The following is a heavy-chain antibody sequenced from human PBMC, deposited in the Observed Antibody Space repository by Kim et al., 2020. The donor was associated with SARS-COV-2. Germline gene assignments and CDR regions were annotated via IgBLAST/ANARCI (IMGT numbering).Heavy chain of an antibody. J-gene: IGHJ6*02. Sequence: GGSLRLSCAASGFTFSDSAIHWVRQASGKGLEWVGRISCKVHSFAKVYAAAVQGKFTISRDDSKNTAYLQLRSLKVEDTAIYYGTRHEEVKSPCGMDVWGQGTTVTVSS. D-gene: IGHD2-21*01. CDR2: ISCKVHSFAK. CDR1: GFTFSDSA. V-gene: IGHV3-73*01. CDR3: TRHEEVKSPCGMDV.